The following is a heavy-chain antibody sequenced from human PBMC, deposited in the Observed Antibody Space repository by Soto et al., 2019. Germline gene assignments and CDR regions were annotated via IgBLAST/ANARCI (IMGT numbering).Heavy chain of an antibody. D-gene: IGHD5-12*01. CDR3: ARAEGEMATIYLDY. Sequence: LRLSCAASGFTFSSYAMHWVRQAPGKGLEWVAVISYDGSNKYYADSVKGRFTISRDNSKNTLYLQMNSLRAEDTAVYYCARAEGEMATIYLDYWGQGTLVTVSS. CDR2: ISYDGSNK. V-gene: IGHV3-30-3*01. CDR1: GFTFSSYA. J-gene: IGHJ4*02.